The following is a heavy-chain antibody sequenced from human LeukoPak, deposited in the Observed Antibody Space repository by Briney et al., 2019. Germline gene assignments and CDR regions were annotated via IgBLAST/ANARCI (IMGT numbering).Heavy chain of an antibody. V-gene: IGHV3-7*01. D-gene: IGHD3-10*01. Sequence: GGSLRLSRAASGFTFRTSWMSWVRQAPGKGLEWVADINEDGIETNYVHSLRGRFTISRDNANNSLFLQMDSLRAEDTAVYYCARQARVTHFYGGFGSHFDFWGQGILVTVSS. CDR1: GFTFRTSW. CDR2: INEDGIET. J-gene: IGHJ4*02. CDR3: ARQARVTHFYGGFGSHFDF.